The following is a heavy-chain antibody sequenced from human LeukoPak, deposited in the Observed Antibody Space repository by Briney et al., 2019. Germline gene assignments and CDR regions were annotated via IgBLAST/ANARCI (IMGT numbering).Heavy chain of an antibody. J-gene: IGHJ6*02. CDR2: ISYDGSNK. CDR1: GFTFSSYG. CDR3: AKVAGDYYYYGMDV. Sequence: GGSLRLSCAASGFTFSSYGMHWVRQAPGKGLEWVAVISYDGSNKYYADPVKGRFTISRDNSKNTLYLQMNSLRAEDTAVYYCAKVAGDYYYYGMDVWGQGTTVTVSS. D-gene: IGHD2-15*01. V-gene: IGHV3-30*18.